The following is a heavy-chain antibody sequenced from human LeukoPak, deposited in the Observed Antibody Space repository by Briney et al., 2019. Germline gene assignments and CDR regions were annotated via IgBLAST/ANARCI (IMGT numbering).Heavy chain of an antibody. Sequence: SETLSLTCTVSGGSISSSSYYWGWIRQPPGKGLEWIGSIYYSGSTYYNPSLKSRVTISVDTSKNQFSLKLSSVTAADTAVYYCARLRITIAIHTPTYMDVWGKGTTVTVSS. CDR3: ARLRITIAIHTPTYMDV. J-gene: IGHJ6*03. CDR1: GGSISSSSYY. CDR2: IYYSGST. D-gene: IGHD3-16*01. V-gene: IGHV4-39*01.